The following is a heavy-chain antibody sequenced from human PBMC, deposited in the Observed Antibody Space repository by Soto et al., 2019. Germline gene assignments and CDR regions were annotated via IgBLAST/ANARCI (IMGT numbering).Heavy chain of an antibody. CDR1: GGSFSGYY. J-gene: IGHJ4*02. CDR2: INHSGST. V-gene: IGHV4-34*01. CDR3: ARARFLMVLRFLEWSPLFDY. D-gene: IGHD3-3*01. Sequence: QVQLQQWGAGLLKPSETLSLTCAVYGGSFSGYYWSWIRQPPGKGLEWIGEINHSGSTNYNPSLKSRVTISVDTSKNQFSLKLSSVTAADTAVYYCARARFLMVLRFLEWSPLFDYWGQGTLVTVSS.